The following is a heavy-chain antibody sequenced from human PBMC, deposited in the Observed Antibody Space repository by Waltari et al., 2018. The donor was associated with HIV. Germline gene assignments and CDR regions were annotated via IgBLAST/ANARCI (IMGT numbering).Heavy chain of an antibody. CDR2: INSDGSST. J-gene: IGHJ3*02. CDR3: ARSVGTSFNAFDI. D-gene: IGHD2-2*01. Sequence: EVQLVESGGGLVQPGGSLRLSCAASGFTFSSYWMHWVRQAPGKGLVWVSRINSDGSSTSYADSVKGRFTISRDNAKNTLYLQMNSLRAEDTPVYYCARSVGTSFNAFDIWGQGTMVTVSS. CDR1: GFTFSSYW. V-gene: IGHV3-74*01.